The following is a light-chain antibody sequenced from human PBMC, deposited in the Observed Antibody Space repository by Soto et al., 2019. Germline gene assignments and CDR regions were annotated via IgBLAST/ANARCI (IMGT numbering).Light chain of an antibody. CDR1: QSVASSY. CDR2: SAS. J-gene: IGKJ3*01. Sequence: EVVLTQSPGTLSLSPGERVTLSCRASQSVASSYLAWYQQKPGRAPRLLFYSASSRATGIPDRFSGSGSGTDFTLTISRLEPEDFATYYCLQQYFYPFTFGPGTTVDLK. CDR3: LQQYFYPFT. V-gene: IGKV3-20*01.